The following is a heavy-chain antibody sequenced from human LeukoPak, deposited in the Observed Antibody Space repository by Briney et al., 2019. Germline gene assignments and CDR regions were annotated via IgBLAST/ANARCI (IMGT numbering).Heavy chain of an antibody. CDR1: GGSISNNGFS. Sequence: SETLSLTCTVSGGSISNNGFSWGWIRQPPGKGLEWIGSIYYSGSTYYNPSLKSRVTISVDTSKNQFSLKLSSVTAADTAVYYCARADKWELLRYWGQGTLVTVSS. CDR2: IYYSGST. V-gene: IGHV4-39*01. D-gene: IGHD1-26*01. CDR3: ARADKWELLRY. J-gene: IGHJ4*02.